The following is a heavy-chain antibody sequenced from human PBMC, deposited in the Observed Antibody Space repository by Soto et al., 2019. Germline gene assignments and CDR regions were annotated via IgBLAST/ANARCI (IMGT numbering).Heavy chain of an antibody. V-gene: IGHV1-69*06. CDR3: AIDKEMATITEFVY. D-gene: IGHD5-12*01. J-gene: IGHJ4*02. CDR1: GGTFSSYA. Sequence: QVQLVQSGTEVKKPGSSVKVSCKASGGTFSSYAISWVRQAPGQGLEWMGGIIPMFNTTNYAPRFQARVTITADKATSTVYMELNSLRSEDTAVYYCAIDKEMATITEFVYWGQGTLGTVSS. CDR2: IIPMFNTT.